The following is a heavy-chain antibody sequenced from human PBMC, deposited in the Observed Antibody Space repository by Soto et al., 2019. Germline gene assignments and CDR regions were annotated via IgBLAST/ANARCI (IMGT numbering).Heavy chain of an antibody. CDR3: AKKGYYDTSGYPIRYFDY. V-gene: IGHV3-23*01. CDR2: ITYSGGSR. CDR1: GFTFSNYA. D-gene: IGHD3-22*01. J-gene: IGHJ4*02. Sequence: GGSLRLSCAASGFTFSNYAMAWVRQAPGKGLEWVSTITYSGGSRDYADSVKGRFTISRDNSKNTLYLQMNSLRAEDTAVYYCAKKGYYDTSGYPIRYFDYCGQGTLVTVSS.